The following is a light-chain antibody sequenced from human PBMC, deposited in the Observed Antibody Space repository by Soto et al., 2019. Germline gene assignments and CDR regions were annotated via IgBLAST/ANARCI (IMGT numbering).Light chain of an antibody. CDR2: GAS. J-gene: IGKJ2*01. CDR3: QHYNNWPYT. CDR1: QSVTKK. V-gene: IGKV3-15*01. Sequence: EIVMTQSPATLSVSPGERATLSCRASQSVTKKLACYQQSPGQAPRLLIYGASTRATGIPARFSGSGSGTEFTLTISSLQSEDSAVYYCQHYNNWPYTFGQGTKLEIK.